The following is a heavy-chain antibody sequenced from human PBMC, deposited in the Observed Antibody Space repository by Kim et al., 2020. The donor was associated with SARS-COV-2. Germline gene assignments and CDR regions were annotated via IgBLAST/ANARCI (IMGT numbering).Heavy chain of an antibody. CDR3: ARVRLQETIFDY. D-gene: IGHD5-18*01. J-gene: IGHJ4*02. V-gene: IGHV4-31*03. CDR1: GGSISSGDYY. CDR2: IHYSGST. Sequence: SETLSLTCTVSGGSISSGDYYWSWIRQHPGKGLEWIGYIHYSGSTYYNPSLKSRVTILVDTSKNQFSLKLSSVIAADTAVFYCARVRLQETIFDYWGQGILVTVSS.